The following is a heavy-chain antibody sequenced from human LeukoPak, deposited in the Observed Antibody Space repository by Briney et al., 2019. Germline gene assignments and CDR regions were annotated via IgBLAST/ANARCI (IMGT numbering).Heavy chain of an antibody. CDR2: IRSKTAGGTT. CDR3: ARDKGRASVYGMDV. D-gene: IGHD5/OR15-5a*01. V-gene: IGHV3-15*07. Sequence: PGGSLRLSCAVSGLTLSDVWMNWVRQAPGKGLEWVGRIRSKTAGGTTDFAAPVKGRFAIFRDDSENTVYLQMNSLRAEDTALYCCARDKGRASVYGMDVWGQGTTVTVSS. J-gene: IGHJ6*02. CDR1: GLTLSDVW.